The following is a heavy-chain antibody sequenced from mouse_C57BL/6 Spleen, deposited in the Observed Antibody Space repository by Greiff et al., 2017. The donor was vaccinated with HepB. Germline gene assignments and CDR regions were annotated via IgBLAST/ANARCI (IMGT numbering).Heavy chain of an antibody. V-gene: IGHV5-6*01. CDR2: ISSGGSYT. D-gene: IGHD2-3*01. Sequence: EVQVVESGGDLVKPGGSLKLSCAASGFTFSSYGMSWVRQTPDKRLEWVATISSGGSYTYYPDSVKGRFTISRDNAKNTLYLQMSSLKSEDTAMYYCARQGEWWLPWYFDVWGTGTTVTVSS. J-gene: IGHJ1*03. CDR3: ARQGEWWLPWYFDV. CDR1: GFTFSSYG.